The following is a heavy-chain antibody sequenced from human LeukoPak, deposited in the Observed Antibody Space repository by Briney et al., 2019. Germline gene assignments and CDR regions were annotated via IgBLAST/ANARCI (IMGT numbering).Heavy chain of an antibody. Sequence: GGSLRLSCAASGFTVSSNYMSWVRQAPGKGLEWVSVIYSGGSTYYADSVKGRFTISRDNYKTTLYPQMNSLRAEDTAVYYCSGYRYVYYYGMDVWGQGTTVTVSS. CDR2: IYSGGST. D-gene: IGHD5-18*01. V-gene: IGHV3-66*01. CDR3: SGYRYVYYYGMDV. J-gene: IGHJ6*01. CDR1: GFTVSSNY.